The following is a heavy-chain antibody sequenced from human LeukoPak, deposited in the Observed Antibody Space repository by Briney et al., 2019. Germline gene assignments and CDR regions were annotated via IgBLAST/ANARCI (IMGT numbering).Heavy chain of an antibody. CDR1: GYTFTGYY. V-gene: IGHV1-2*02. J-gene: IGHJ4*02. CDR3: AREKNRSLGYSYGLGY. D-gene: IGHD5-18*01. Sequence: ASVKVSCRASGYTFTGYYIHWVRQAPGQGLEWMGWIDPNSGDTNYAQKFQGRVTMTRDTSISTAYMELSRLRSGDTAVYYCAREKNRSLGYSYGLGYWGQGTLVTVSS. CDR2: IDPNSGDT.